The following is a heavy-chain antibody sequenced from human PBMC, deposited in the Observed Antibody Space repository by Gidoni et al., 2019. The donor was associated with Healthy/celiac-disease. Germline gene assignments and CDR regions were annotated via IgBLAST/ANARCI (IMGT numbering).Heavy chain of an antibody. D-gene: IGHD3-16*01. CDR2: ISGSGGST. V-gene: IGHV3-23*01. CDR1: GFTFSSYA. Sequence: EVQLLESGGALVQPGGSLRLSCAASGFTFSSYAMSWVRQAPGKGLGWVSAISGSGGSTYYADSVKGRFTISRDNSKNTLYLQMNSLRAEDTAVYYCAKSVRYDYVWGSSVPFFDYWGQGTLVTVSS. J-gene: IGHJ4*02. CDR3: AKSVRYDYVWGSSVPFFDY.